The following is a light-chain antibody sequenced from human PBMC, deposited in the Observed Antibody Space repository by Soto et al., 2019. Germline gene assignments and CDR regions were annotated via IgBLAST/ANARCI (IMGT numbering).Light chain of an antibody. J-gene: IGKJ1*01. CDR2: AAS. CDR3: LQDNNYPWT. CDR1: QDIRND. Sequence: AIQMTQSPSSLSASVGDRVTITCRASQDIRNDLGWYQQRPGKAPKLLIYAASNLHSGVPSRFSGSGSGTHFTLTIRGLQPEDIATYFCLQDNNYPWTFGQGTKVAIK. V-gene: IGKV1-6*01.